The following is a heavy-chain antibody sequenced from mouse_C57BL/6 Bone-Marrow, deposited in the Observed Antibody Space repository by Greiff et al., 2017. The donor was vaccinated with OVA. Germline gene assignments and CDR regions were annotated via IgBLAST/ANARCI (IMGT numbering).Heavy chain of an antibody. V-gene: IGHV1-4*01. CDR1: GYTFTSYT. CDR2: INPSSGYT. Sequence: QVQLQQSGAELARPGASVKMSCKASGYTFTSYTMHWVKQRPGQGLEWIGYINPSSGYTKYNQKFKDKATLTADKSSSTAYMQLSSLTSEDSAVYYCARGYGGDWYFDVWGTGTTVTVSS. J-gene: IGHJ1*03. D-gene: IGHD2-2*01. CDR3: ARGYGGDWYFDV.